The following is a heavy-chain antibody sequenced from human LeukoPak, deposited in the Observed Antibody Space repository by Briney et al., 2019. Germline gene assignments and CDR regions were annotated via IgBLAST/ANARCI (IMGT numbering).Heavy chain of an antibody. CDR2: IYYSGST. CDR1: GGSISSGDYY. V-gene: IGHV4-30-4*01. Sequence: PSETLSLTCTVSGGSISSGDYYWSWIRQPPGKGLEWIGYIYYSGSTYYNPSLKSRVTISVDRSKNQFSLKLSSVTAADTAVYYCARDQRSGSYDYWGQGTLVTVSS. D-gene: IGHD1-26*01. J-gene: IGHJ4*02. CDR3: ARDQRSGSYDY.